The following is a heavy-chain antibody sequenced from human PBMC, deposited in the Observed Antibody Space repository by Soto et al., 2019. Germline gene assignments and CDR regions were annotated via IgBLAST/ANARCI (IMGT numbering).Heavy chain of an antibody. V-gene: IGHV1-18*01. CDR3: ARDPRGGSYSDY. D-gene: IGHD1-26*01. J-gene: IGHJ4*02. CDR2: ISAYNGNT. CDR1: GYTFTSYG. Sequence: ASVKVSCKASGYTFTSYGISWVRQAPGQGLEWMGWISAYNGNTNYAQKLQGRVTMTTDTSTSTAYTELRSLRSDDTAVYYCARDPRGGSYSDYWGQGTLVTVSS.